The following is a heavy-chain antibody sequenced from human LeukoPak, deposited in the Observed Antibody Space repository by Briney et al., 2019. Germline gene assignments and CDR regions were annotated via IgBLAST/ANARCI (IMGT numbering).Heavy chain of an antibody. J-gene: IGHJ6*02. CDR3: AKDLRFLEYTSYYHYGMDG. CDR1: GFTFSSYA. D-gene: IGHD3-3*01. V-gene: IGHV3-23*01. CDR2: ISGSGGST. Sequence: GGSLRLSCAASGFTFSSYAMSWVRHAPGKGLEWVSAISGSGGSTYYADSVKGRFTISRDNSKNTLYLQMNSLRAEDTGVYYCAKDLRFLEYTSYYHYGMDGWGQGTTVTVSS.